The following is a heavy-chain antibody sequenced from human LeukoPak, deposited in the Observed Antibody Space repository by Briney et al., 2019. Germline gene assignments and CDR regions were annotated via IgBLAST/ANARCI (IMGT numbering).Heavy chain of an antibody. J-gene: IGHJ5*02. CDR1: GFIFSSYA. Sequence: GGSLRLSCAASGFIFSSYAMGWVRQAPGKGLVWVSRISSDGTYTNYADSVRGRFTISRDNAKNTLYLQMNSLRAEDTAVYYCAREMAIAAAGISWFAPWGQGTLVTVSS. CDR3: AREMAIAAAGISWFAP. V-gene: IGHV3-74*01. D-gene: IGHD6-25*01. CDR2: ISSDGTYT.